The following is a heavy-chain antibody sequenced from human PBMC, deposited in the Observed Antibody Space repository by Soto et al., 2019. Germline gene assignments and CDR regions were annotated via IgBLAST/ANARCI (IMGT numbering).Heavy chain of an antibody. CDR3: ARVLGYCSGGSCYFDY. CDR1: GYTFTSYY. Sequence: ASVKVSCKASGYTFTSYYMHWVRQAPGQGLEWMGIINPSGGSTSYAQKFQGRVTMTRDTSTSTVYMELSSLRSEDTAVYYCARVLGYCSGGSCYFDYWGQGTLVTVSS. CDR2: INPSGGST. V-gene: IGHV1-46*03. D-gene: IGHD2-15*01. J-gene: IGHJ4*02.